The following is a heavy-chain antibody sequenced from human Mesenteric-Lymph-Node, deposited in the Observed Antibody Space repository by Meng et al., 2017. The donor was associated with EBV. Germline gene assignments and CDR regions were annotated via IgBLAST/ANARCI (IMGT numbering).Heavy chain of an antibody. CDR3: AHRRGAYSNFNWFDP. Sequence: QITLKESGPTLVKPTQTPTLTCTFSGFSLSTSGVGVGWIRQPPGKALEWLALIYWDDDKSYSPSLKNRLTITKDTSKNQVVLTMTNMDPVDTATYYCAHRRGAYSNFNWFDPWGQGTLVTVSS. D-gene: IGHD4-11*01. J-gene: IGHJ5*02. CDR1: GFSLSTSGVG. V-gene: IGHV2-5*02. CDR2: IYWDDDK.